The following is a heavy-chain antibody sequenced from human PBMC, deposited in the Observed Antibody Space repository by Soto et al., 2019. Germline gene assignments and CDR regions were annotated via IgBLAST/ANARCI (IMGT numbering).Heavy chain of an antibody. CDR1: GFTFRSYG. J-gene: IGHJ3*02. CDR3: AKGGVGSTSNAFDI. D-gene: IGHD1-26*01. Sequence: GGSLRLSCAASGFTFRSYGMHWVRQAPAKGLEWVAVISYDGSNKYYADSVKGRFTISRDNSKNTLYLQMNSLRAEDTAVYYCAKGGVGSTSNAFDIWGQGTMVTVSS. V-gene: IGHV3-30*18. CDR2: ISYDGSNK.